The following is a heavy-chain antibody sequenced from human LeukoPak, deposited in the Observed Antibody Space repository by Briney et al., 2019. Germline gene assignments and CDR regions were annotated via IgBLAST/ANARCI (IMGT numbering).Heavy chain of an antibody. CDR2: IYPGNSDT. V-gene: IGHV5-51*01. CDR1: GYSFTSYW. CDR3: ARRNTPRYSSDNRSPANRYAFDI. Sequence: GESLKISCKGSGYSFTSYWMGWVRQMPGKGLEWMGGIYPGNSDTRYSPSFQGHVTISADSSSSSGYLQWSGLKASDTAMYFCARRNTPRYSSDNRSPANRYAFDIWGQGTRVTVSS. J-gene: IGHJ3*02. D-gene: IGHD3-9*01.